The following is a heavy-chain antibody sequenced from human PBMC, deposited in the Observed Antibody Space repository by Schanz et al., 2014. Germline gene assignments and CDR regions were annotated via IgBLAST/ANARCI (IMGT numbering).Heavy chain of an antibody. D-gene: IGHD2-8*02. V-gene: IGHV3-23*01. J-gene: IGHJ4*02. CDR3: AKTLFPGGTPTFGN. CDR2: FDAHDGRA. Sequence: EVQLLESGGGLVQPGGSLRLSCEASGFSFGNYGMSWVRQAPGKGLEWVSGFDAHDGRAYYADSAKGRFTISRDNSKSTLYVEMNSLRVEDTAVYYCAKTLFPGGTPTFGNWGRGTLVTVSS. CDR1: GFSFGNYG.